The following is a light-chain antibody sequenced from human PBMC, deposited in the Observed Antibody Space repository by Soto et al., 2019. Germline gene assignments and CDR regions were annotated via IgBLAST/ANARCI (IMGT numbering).Light chain of an antibody. V-gene: IGLV1-44*01. Sequence: QSVLTQPPSASGTPGQRVIISCSGSSSNIGSNSVIWYQQLPGTAPKLLIYSDNQRPSGVPARFSVSKPGTSASLAVSGLQSEDEAEYSCATWDDSLNGPVLGGGTKLTVL. CDR3: ATWDDSLNGPV. CDR2: SDN. J-gene: IGLJ3*02. CDR1: SSNIGSNS.